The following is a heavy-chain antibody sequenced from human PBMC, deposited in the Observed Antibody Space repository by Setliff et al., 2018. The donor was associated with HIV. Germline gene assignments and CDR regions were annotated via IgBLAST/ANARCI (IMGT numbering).Heavy chain of an antibody. V-gene: IGHV3-30*02. Sequence: GESLRLSCAASGFTFTAHGMHWVRQAPGKGLEWVAFINYDENSEYYADSVKGRVTISRDNFRNTVDLQMNNLRPEDTAVYYCAKDGDYRSGDYDAFDIWGQGTMVTVSS. CDR1: GFTFTAHG. CDR2: INYDENSE. D-gene: IGHD6-25*01. CDR3: AKDGDYRSGDYDAFDI. J-gene: IGHJ3*02.